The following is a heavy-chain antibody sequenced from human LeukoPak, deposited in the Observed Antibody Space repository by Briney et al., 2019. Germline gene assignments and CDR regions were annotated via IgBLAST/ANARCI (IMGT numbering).Heavy chain of an antibody. CDR3: ARGPGKVVPLPNRKYFQH. CDR1: GGSFSGYY. V-gene: IGHV4-34*01. CDR2: INHSGST. D-gene: IGHD1-1*01. J-gene: IGHJ1*01. Sequence: SETLSLTRAVYGGSFSGYYWSWIRQPPGKGLEWIGEINHSGSTNYNPSLKSRVTISVDTSKNQFSLKLSSVTAADTAVYYCARGPGKVVPLPNRKYFQHWGQGTLVTVSS.